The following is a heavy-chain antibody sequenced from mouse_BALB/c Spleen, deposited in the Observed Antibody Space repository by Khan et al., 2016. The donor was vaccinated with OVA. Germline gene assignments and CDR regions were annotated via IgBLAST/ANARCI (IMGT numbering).Heavy chain of an antibody. CDR3: TRGGYGTFAY. D-gene: IGHD1-1*02. CDR1: GYTFTSYY. V-gene: IGHV1S81*02. Sequence: QVQLQQSGAALVKPGASVKLSCKASGYTFTSYYVYWVKQRPGQGLEWIGEINPSNGGSNFNEKFKDKATRTVDKSTSTTSMQLSSLTSEDSAVYYCTRGGYGTFAYWGQGTLVTVSA. J-gene: IGHJ3*01. CDR2: INPSNGGS.